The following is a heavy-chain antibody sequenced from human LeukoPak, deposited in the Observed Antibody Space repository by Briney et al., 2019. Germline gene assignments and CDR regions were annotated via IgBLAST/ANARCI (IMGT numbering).Heavy chain of an antibody. CDR3: VRDSKPYSSSFPVSDY. CDR2: ISSSSSYI. CDR1: GFTFSSYS. J-gene: IGHJ4*02. Sequence: GGSLRLSCAASGFTFSSYSMNWVRQAPGKGLEWVSSISSSSSYIYYADSVKGRFTISRDNAKNSLYLQMNSLRAEDTAVYYCVRDSKPYSSSFPVSDYWGQGTLVTVSS. D-gene: IGHD6-6*01. V-gene: IGHV3-21*01.